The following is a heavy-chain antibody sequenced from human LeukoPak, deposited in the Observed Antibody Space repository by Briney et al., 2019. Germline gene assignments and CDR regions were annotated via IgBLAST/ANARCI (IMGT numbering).Heavy chain of an antibody. CDR3: AKVRAWLADAFDI. J-gene: IGHJ3*02. CDR2: ISGSGLST. D-gene: IGHD6-19*01. V-gene: IGHV3-23*01. CDR1: GFTFSSYA. Sequence: GGSLRLSCAASGFTFSSYAMSWVRQAPWKGLEWVSAISGSGLSTYYADSVKGRFTISRDSSKNTLFLQMNSLRAEDTAVYYCAKVRAWLADAFDIWGQGTMVTVSS.